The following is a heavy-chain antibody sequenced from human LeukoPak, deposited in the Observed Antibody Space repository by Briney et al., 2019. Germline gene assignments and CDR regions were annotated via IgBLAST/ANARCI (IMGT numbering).Heavy chain of an antibody. Sequence: GGSLRLSCAASGFTFSDYYMSWICQAPGKGLEWVSYVSSSGSTIYYADSVKGRFTISRDNAKNSLYLQMNSLRAEDTAVYYCARGEVPWIQLWSVTWGQGTLVTVSS. V-gene: IGHV3-11*01. J-gene: IGHJ5*02. CDR3: ARGEVPWIQLWSVT. D-gene: IGHD5-18*01. CDR1: GFTFSDYY. CDR2: VSSSGSTI.